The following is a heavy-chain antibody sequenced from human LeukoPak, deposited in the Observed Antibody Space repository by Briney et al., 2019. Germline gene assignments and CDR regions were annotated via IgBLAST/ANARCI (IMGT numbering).Heavy chain of an antibody. Sequence: PGGSLRLSCAASGFTFSSYGMRWVRQAPGKGLEWVSYISSSGSTIYYADSVKGRFTISRDNAKNSLYLQMNSLRAEDTAVYYCARTTYYYGSSGYSYDINWFDPWGQGTLVTVSS. CDR3: ARTTYYYGSSGYSYDINWFDP. CDR1: GFTFSSYG. CDR2: ISSSGSTI. V-gene: IGHV3-48*04. D-gene: IGHD3-22*01. J-gene: IGHJ5*02.